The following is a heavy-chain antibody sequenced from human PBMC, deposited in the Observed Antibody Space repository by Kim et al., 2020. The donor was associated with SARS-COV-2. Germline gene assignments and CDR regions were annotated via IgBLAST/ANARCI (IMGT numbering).Heavy chain of an antibody. CDR3: SSALSTYYYHGMGV. J-gene: IGHJ6*02. CDR1: GFIVSSKY. D-gene: IGHD2-2*01. V-gene: IGHV3-53*01. Sequence: GGSLRLSCAASGFIVSSKYMSWVRQAPGKGLEWVAAIYSTGSTYYADSVKGRFTIARDNSKNMLYLQMNSLGAEDTAVYYCSSALSTYYYHGMGVWCQGT. CDR2: IYSTGST.